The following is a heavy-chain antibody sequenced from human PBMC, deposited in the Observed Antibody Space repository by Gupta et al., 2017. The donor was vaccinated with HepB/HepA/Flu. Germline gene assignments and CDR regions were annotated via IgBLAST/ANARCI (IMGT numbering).Heavy chain of an antibody. Sequence: EVQLVQSGAEVKKPGEALKISCTGSGYSFTSYWIGWVRKCPVQGLEWMGIIYPGDSDTIYSPSFQGQVTISADKSISTAYLQWSSLKASDTAMYYCARLDCSSTSCYQGLHAEYFQHWGQGTLVTVSS. V-gene: IGHV5-51*01. CDR1: GYSFTSYW. D-gene: IGHD2-2*01. J-gene: IGHJ1*01. CDR2: IYPGDSDT. CDR3: ARLDCSSTSCYQGLHAEYFQH.